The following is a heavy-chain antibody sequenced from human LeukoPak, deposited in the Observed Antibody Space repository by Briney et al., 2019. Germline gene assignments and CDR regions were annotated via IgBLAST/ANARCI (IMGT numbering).Heavy chain of an antibody. V-gene: IGHV4-39*01. CDR1: GGSTSSTTYY. CDR3: AVTAYYYGVDV. Sequence: SETLSLTCTVSGGSTSSTTYYWGWTRQPPGKGLEWIGSMSYSGSTYYNPSLKSRVTISVDTSKNQFSLKVSSVTAADTAVYYCAVTAYYYGVDVWGQGTTVTVSS. J-gene: IGHJ6*02. CDR2: MSYSGST. D-gene: IGHD2-21*02.